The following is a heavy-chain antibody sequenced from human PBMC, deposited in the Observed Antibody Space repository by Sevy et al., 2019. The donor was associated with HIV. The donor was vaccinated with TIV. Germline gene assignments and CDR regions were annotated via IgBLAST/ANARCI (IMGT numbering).Heavy chain of an antibody. J-gene: IGHJ5*02. CDR2: INPNSGGT. Sequence: ASVKVSCKASGYAFTGYYMHWVRQAPGQGLEWMGRINPNSGGTNYAQKFQGRVTMTRDTSISTAYMELSRLRSDDTAVYYCASLRTPGVEIATIAWGQRTLVTVSS. D-gene: IGHD2-21*01. CDR1: GYAFTGYY. V-gene: IGHV1-2*06. CDR3: ASLRTPGVEIATIA.